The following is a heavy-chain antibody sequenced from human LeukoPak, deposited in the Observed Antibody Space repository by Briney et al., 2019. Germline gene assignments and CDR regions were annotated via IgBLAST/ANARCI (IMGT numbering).Heavy chain of an antibody. V-gene: IGHV3-48*01. Sequence: GGSLRLSCAASGFTFSSYWMHWVRQAPGKGLEWVSYISSSSSTIYYADSVKGRFTISRDNAKNSLYLQMNSLRAEDTAVYYCARAGYDFWSGYPAYYFDYWGQGTLVTVSS. CDR3: ARAGYDFWSGYPAYYFDY. D-gene: IGHD3-3*01. CDR1: GFTFSSYW. J-gene: IGHJ4*02. CDR2: ISSSSSTI.